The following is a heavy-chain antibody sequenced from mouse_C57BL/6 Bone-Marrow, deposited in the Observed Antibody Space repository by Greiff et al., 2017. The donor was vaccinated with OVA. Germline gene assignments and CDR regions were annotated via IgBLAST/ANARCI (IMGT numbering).Heavy chain of an antibody. CDR2: ISYDGSN. CDR3: ARAAQVPFAY. CDR1: GYSITSGYY. J-gene: IGHJ3*01. D-gene: IGHD3-2*02. Sequence: EVQLVESGPDLVKPSQSLSLTCSVTGYSITSGYYWNWIRQFPGNKLEWMGYISYDGSNNYNPSLKNRISITRDTSKNQFFLKLNSVTTEDTATYYCARAAQVPFAYWGQGTLVTVSA. V-gene: IGHV3-6*01.